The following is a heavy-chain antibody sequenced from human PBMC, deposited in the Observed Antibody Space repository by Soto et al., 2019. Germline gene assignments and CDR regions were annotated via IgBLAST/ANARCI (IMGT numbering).Heavy chain of an antibody. Sequence: QVQLQESGPGLLKPSQILSLTCSVSGGSISSGGYYWTWIRQRPGKGLEWIWFVCYSGITYHSPSLESRLSLSVDTSPNQFPLRLTSVTAADTAVYYCARCDRHLPFHGGFGLDVWGQGTTVTVS. V-gene: IGHV4-31*03. D-gene: IGHD6-25*01. CDR3: ARCDRHLPFHGGFGLDV. CDR1: GGSISSGGYY. J-gene: IGHJ6*02. CDR2: VCYSGIT.